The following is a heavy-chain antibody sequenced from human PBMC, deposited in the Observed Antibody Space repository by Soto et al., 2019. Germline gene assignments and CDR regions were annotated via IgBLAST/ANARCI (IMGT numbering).Heavy chain of an antibody. Sequence: QVQLQQSGPGLVKPSQTLSLTCTVSGGSISYEYYHWTWFRQSPGKGLEWIGYIHYIGSIIYNPSFKSRVTISVDTSKNQFSLQLSSVTAADSAVYFCAREDDGGDRDYYGLDVWGQGTTVTVSS. V-gene: IGHV4-30-4*08. D-gene: IGHD2-21*02. J-gene: IGHJ6*02. CDR2: IHYIGSI. CDR3: AREDDGGDRDYYGLDV. CDR1: GGSISYEYYH.